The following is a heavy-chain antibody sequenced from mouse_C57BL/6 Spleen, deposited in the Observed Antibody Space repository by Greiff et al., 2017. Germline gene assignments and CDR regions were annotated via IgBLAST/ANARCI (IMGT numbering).Heavy chain of an antibody. CDR1: GFTFSDYG. CDR3: ARPYYGSGGYFDV. Sequence: VKVVESGGGLVKPGGSLKLSCAASGFTFSDYGMHWVRQAPEKGLEWVAYISSGSSTIYYADTVKGRFTISRDNAKNTLFLQMTSLRSEDTAMYYWARPYYGSGGYFDVWGTGTTVTVSS. J-gene: IGHJ1*03. CDR2: ISSGSSTI. V-gene: IGHV5-17*01. D-gene: IGHD1-1*01.